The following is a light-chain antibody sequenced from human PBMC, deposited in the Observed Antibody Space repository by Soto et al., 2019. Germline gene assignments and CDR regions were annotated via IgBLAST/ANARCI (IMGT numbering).Light chain of an antibody. Sequence: EIVLTQSPATLSLSPGERAALSCRASQGVGRFLAWYQQKPGQAPRLLIYDASNRATGIPARFSGSGSETDFTPVIDNLEPEDFAVYYCQQRSGWPLTFGGGTKVEIK. J-gene: IGKJ4*01. V-gene: IGKV3-11*01. CDR2: DAS. CDR3: QQRSGWPLT. CDR1: QGVGRF.